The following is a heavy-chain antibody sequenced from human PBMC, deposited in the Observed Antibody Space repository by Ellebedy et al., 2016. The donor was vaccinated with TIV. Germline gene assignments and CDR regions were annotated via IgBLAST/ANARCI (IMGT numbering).Heavy chain of an antibody. CDR3: ARERTTTVDF. Sequence: AASVTVSCKASGYSFTDYYLHWVRQAPGQGLEWMAWINPDSGVTIVAQKFQGRVTVTRDTSIATAYMELNSLRSDDTAVYFCARERTTTVDFWGQGTLVSVSS. J-gene: IGHJ4*02. V-gene: IGHV1-2*02. CDR2: INPDSGVT. D-gene: IGHD4-17*01. CDR1: GYSFTDYY.